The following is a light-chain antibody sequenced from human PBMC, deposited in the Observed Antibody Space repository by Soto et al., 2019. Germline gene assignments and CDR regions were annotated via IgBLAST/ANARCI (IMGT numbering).Light chain of an antibody. Sequence: DIQMTQSPSTLSASVGDRVTIPCRASQSISSYLAWYQQKPGKAPELLIYKASILESGVPSRFSGSGSGTKFTLTISSLQPEDFATYYCQQYNTYPWTFGQGTKVEVK. V-gene: IGKV1-5*03. J-gene: IGKJ1*01. CDR1: QSISSY. CDR3: QQYNTYPWT. CDR2: KAS.